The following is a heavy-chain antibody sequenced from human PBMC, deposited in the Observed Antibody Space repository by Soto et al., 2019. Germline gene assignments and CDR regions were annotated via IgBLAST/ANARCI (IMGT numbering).Heavy chain of an antibody. V-gene: IGHV3-53*01. CDR3: ARDLGWFGEGGPNYCYYGMDG. D-gene: IGHD3-10*01. CDR1: GFTVSSNY. J-gene: IGHJ6*02. Sequence: GGSLILSCAASGFTVSSNYMSWVRQAPGKGLEWVSVIYSGGSTYYADSVKGRFTISRDNSKNTLYLQMNSLRAEDTAVYYCARDLGWFGEGGPNYCYYGMDGWGQGTTVTV. CDR2: IYSGGST.